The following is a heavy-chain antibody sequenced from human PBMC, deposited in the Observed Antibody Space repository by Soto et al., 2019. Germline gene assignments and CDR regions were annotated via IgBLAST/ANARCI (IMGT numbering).Heavy chain of an antibody. CDR2: ISGSGSST. D-gene: IGHD6-19*01. V-gene: IGHV3-23*01. CDR3: AKVRWSSGWNTVEFDY. J-gene: IGHJ4*02. CDR1: GFRFSTYA. Sequence: PGGSLRLSCTVSGFRFSTYAMTWVRQAPGKGLEWVSTISGSGSSTYYADSVKGRFTISRDNSKDTLYLQMNSLRAEDTAVYYCAKVRWSSGWNTVEFDYWGQGTLVTVSS.